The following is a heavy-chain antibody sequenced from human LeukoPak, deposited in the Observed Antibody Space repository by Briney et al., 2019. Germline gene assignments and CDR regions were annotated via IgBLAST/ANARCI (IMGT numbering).Heavy chain of an antibody. D-gene: IGHD6-19*01. CDR3: AKDQGYSSGV. J-gene: IGHJ4*02. CDR1: GFTFNDYG. V-gene: IGHV3-30*02. Sequence: PGGSLRLSCAASGFTFNDYGMHWVRQAPGKGLEWLAFIRYNGNDKYYADSVKGRFTTSRGNSKNTLYLRMNSLRAEDTAVYYCAKDQGYSSGVWGQGTLVTVSS. CDR2: IRYNGNDK.